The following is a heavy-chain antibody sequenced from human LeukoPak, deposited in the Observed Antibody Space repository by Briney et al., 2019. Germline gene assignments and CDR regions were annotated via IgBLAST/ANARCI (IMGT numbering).Heavy chain of an antibody. J-gene: IGHJ6*04. Sequence: SGGSLRLSCAASGFTVSSNYMSWVRQAPGKGLEWVSVIYSGGSTYYADSVKGRFTISRDNSKNTLYLQMNSLRAEDTAVYYYARAGLDCSGGSCAFYGMDVWGKGTTVTVSS. V-gene: IGHV3-53*01. CDR1: GFTVSSNY. CDR3: ARAGLDCSGGSCAFYGMDV. CDR2: IYSGGST. D-gene: IGHD2-15*01.